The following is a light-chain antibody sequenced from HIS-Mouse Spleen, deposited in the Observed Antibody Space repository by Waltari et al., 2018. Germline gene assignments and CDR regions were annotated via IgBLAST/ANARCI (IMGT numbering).Light chain of an antibody. CDR2: DDS. Sequence: SYVLTQPPSVSVAPGKTARITFGGNNIGSKSVHWYQQKPGQAPVLVVYDDSDRPSGIPGRCPGSNAGNTATLTISRVEAGDEADYYCQVWDSSSDHVVFGGGTKLTVL. CDR1: NIGSKS. V-gene: IGLV3-21*03. CDR3: QVWDSSSDHVV. J-gene: IGLJ2*01.